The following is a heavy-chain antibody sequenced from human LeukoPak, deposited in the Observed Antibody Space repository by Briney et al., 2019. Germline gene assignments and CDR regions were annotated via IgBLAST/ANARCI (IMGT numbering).Heavy chain of an antibody. Sequence: SQTLSLTCTVSGGSISRYYWSWIRQPAGKGLEWIGRIFTIENTNYNPSLKSRVTMSVDTSKNQFSLKLSSLTAADTAVYYCARNTGVPSAFDFWGQGTMVTVSS. J-gene: IGHJ3*01. V-gene: IGHV4-4*07. CDR1: GGSISRYY. CDR2: IFTIENT. D-gene: IGHD3-3*01. CDR3: ARNTGVPSAFDF.